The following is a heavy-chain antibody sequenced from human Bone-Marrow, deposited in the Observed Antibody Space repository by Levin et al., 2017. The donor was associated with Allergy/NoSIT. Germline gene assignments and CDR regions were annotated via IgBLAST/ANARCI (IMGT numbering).Heavy chain of an antibody. Sequence: PGGSLRLSCAASGFTFSTYWLHWVRQAPGKGLVWISCVYSDANIITYAESVKGRFTISRDNAKNTLYLQMSSLTAEDSAVYYCARGNKRHRNYDVGDVWSNVQQPPSYYNGMDVWGQGTTVTVSS. CDR1: GFTFSTYW. V-gene: IGHV3-74*03. D-gene: IGHD3-16*01. J-gene: IGHJ6*02. CDR2: VYSDANII. CDR3: ARGNKRHRNYDVGDVWSNVQQPPSYYNGMDV.